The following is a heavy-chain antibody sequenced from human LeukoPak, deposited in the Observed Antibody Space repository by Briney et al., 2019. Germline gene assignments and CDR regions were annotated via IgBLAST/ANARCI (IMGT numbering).Heavy chain of an antibody. CDR3: AKDLVTGSLDY. Sequence: GGSLRLSCAASGFTFSSFAMNWVRQAPGKWLEWVSSIRGSGGTTYYAGSVKGRFTISRDNSKNTLYLQMNSLRAEDTAVYYCAKDLVTGSLDYWGQGTLVTVSS. J-gene: IGHJ4*02. CDR2: IRGSGGTT. D-gene: IGHD3-10*01. V-gene: IGHV3-23*01. CDR1: GFTFSSFA.